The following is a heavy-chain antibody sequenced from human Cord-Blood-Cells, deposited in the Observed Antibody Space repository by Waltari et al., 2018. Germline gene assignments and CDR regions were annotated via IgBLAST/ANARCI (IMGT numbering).Heavy chain of an antibody. V-gene: IGHV1-2*06. CDR1: GYTFTGTY. J-gene: IGHJ2*01. CDR3: ARGHGDYYWYFDL. CDR2: SNPNSGGK. D-gene: IGHD4-17*01. Sequence: VQLVQSGAAVKNPGAPVKVSCRASGYTFTGTYVHWVRQAHGQGLEWMGPSNPNSGGKNYAQTFQVRATMTRDTSISTAYMELSRLSSDDTAVYYCARGHGDYYWYFDLWGRGTLVTVSS.